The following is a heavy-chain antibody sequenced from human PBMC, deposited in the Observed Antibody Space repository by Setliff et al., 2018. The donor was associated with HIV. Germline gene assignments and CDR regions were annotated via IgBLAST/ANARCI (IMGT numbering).Heavy chain of an antibody. D-gene: IGHD1-26*01. CDR2: IYYIGNT. CDR3: ARVRGSSYFGTFDY. Sequence: PSETLSLTCSVSGASVNYNTWSWIRQPPGKGLEWIGYIYYIGNTNYNPSLKSRVTISVDTSKNQFSLRLSSVTAADTAVYYCARVRGSSYFGTFDYWGQGALVTVSS. CDR1: GASVNYNT. V-gene: IGHV4-59*02. J-gene: IGHJ4*02.